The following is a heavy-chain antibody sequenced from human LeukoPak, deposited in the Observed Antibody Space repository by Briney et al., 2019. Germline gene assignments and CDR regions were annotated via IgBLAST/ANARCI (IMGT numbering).Heavy chain of an antibody. CDR2: TKQDGSEK. CDR1: GFTFSRHW. V-gene: IGHV3-7*01. Sequence: GGSLRLSCAASGFTFSRHWMSWVRQAPGKGLEWVANTKQDGSEKYYVDSVKGRFTISRDNAKNSLYPQMNSLRAEDTAVYYCARTYYDSGSLIENWGQGTLVTVSS. D-gene: IGHD3-10*01. J-gene: IGHJ4*02. CDR3: ARTYYDSGSLIEN.